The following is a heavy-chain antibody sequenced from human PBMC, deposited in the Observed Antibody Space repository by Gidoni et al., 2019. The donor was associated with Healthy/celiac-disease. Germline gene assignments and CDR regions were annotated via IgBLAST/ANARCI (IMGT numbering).Heavy chain of an antibody. D-gene: IGHD3-10*01. CDR3: ASTRPGFGGNYYYDYYGMDV. CDR2: IWYDGSNK. V-gene: IGHV3-33*01. J-gene: IGHJ6*02. CDR1: GFTFRSHR. Sequence: QVQLVKSGEPVVHPGSSLRVSCAASGFTFRSHRVHWVRQSPGKGLEWVVVIWYDGSNKYDADSVKGRFTISRDNYKNTLYLQMNSLRAEDTAVYYCASTRPGFGGNYYYDYYGMDVWGQGTTVTVSS.